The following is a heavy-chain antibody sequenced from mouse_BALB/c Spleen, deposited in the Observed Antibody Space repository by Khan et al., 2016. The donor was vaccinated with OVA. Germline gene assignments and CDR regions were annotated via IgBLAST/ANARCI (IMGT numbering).Heavy chain of an antibody. V-gene: IGHV1-4*01. D-gene: IGHD2-14*01. Sequence: QIQLVQSGAELARPGASVKMSCKASGYTFTSYTMHWVKQRPGQGLEWIGYISPSSGYTNYNQKFKDKATLTADNSSSTAYMQLSSLTSEDSAVYYCAREGAYYRSDGWFAYWGQGTLVTVSA. CDR2: ISPSSGYT. CDR1: GYTFTSYT. J-gene: IGHJ3*01. CDR3: AREGAYYRSDGWFAY.